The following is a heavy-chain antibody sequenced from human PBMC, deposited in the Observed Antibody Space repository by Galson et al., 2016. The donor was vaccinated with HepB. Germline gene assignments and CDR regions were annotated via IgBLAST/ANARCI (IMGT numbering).Heavy chain of an antibody. CDR2: ISWNSVNI. CDR3: AKDDAFDV. Sequence: SLRLSCAASGLTFEDYAMHWVRQVPGKGLEWVSGISWNSVNIGYADSVKGRFTISRGNARNSLYLQMDNLRLEDTALYYCAKDDAFDVWGQGTMVIVSS. CDR1: GLTFEDYA. J-gene: IGHJ3*01. V-gene: IGHV3-9*01.